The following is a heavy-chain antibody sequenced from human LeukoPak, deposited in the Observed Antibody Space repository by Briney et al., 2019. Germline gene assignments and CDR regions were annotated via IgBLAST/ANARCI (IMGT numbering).Heavy chain of an antibody. V-gene: IGHV4-38-2*02. CDR1: GYSISRDYY. CDR3: ARKGGISTLSYY. J-gene: IGHJ4*02. Sequence: SETLSLTCTVSGYSISRDYYWGWVRQSPGKGLEWIGSIYPSGSTDYNLPRKSRATTSIDTTNNLFPLKLCAAPAASTVVSYCARKGGISTLSYYWGQRALGTVSS. D-gene: IGHD2-2*01. CDR2: IYPSGST.